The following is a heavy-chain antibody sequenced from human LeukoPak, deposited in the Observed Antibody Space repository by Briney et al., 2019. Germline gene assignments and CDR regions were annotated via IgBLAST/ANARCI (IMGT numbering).Heavy chain of an antibody. CDR3: VRDGSSWGNFDY. D-gene: IGHD7-27*01. V-gene: IGHV3-48*01. CDR1: GFTFSNYG. Sequence: GTLRLSCAASGFTFSNYGLSWVRQAPGKGLEWVSYLSSSSSVIYHADSVKGRFTISRDNAKNSLYLQMNSLRTEDTAVYYCVRDGSSWGNFDYWGQGTLVSVSS. CDR2: LSSSSSVI. J-gene: IGHJ4*02.